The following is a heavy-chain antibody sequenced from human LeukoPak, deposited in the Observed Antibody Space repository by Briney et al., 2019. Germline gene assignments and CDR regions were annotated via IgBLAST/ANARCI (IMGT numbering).Heavy chain of an antibody. J-gene: IGHJ6*03. CDR1: GYTFTSYD. V-gene: IGHV1-8*01. D-gene: IGHD2-2*02. Sequence: ASVKVSCKASGYTFTSYDINWVRQATGQGLEWMGWMNPNSGNTGYAQKFQGRVTMTRNTSISTAYMELSSLRSEDTAVYYCARGSRYCSSTSCYTFNYYYYMDVWGKGTTVTVSS. CDR3: ARGSRYCSSTSCYTFNYYYYMDV. CDR2: MNPNSGNT.